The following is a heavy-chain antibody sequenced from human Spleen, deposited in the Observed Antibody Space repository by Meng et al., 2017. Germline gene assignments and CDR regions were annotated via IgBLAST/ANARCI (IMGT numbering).Heavy chain of an antibody. J-gene: IGHJ4*02. CDR2: ISHSGSN. Sequence: QVQLQASGPGLGKPSGTLTLSCSDCGCSISSNNWWTWVRQPPGKGLEWIGEISHSGSNNYNPSLKTRVTLSVDKSNSPFSLKLSSVTAADTAVYYCARARSYYENSGYPVIDYWGQGTLVTVSS. CDR3: ARARSYYENSGYPVIDY. D-gene: IGHD3-22*01. V-gene: IGHV4-4*02. CDR1: GCSISSNNW.